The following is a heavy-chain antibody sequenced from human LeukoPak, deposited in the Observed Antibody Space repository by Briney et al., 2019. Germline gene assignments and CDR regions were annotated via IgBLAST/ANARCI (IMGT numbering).Heavy chain of an antibody. D-gene: IGHD3-9*01. CDR2: IYSGGST. V-gene: IGHV3-66*01. J-gene: IGHJ4*02. CDR3: ARDRLHYDSLTGYPAD. Sequence: GGSLRLSCAASGFTFRSYAMSWVRQVPGKGLEWVSVIYSGGSTHYADSVKGRFTISRDNSKNTLYLQMNSLRAEDTAVYYCARDRLHYDSLTGYPADWGQGTLVTVSS. CDR1: GFTFRSYA.